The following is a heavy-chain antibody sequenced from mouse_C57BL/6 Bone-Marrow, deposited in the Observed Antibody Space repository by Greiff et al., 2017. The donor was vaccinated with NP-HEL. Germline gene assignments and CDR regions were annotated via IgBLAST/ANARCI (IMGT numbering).Heavy chain of an antibody. D-gene: IGHD1-1*01. CDR2: IDPANGNT. CDR3: ARLYGGWFAY. J-gene: IGHJ3*01. Sequence: VQLKQSVAELVRPGASVKLSCTASGFNIKNTYMPWVKQRPEQGLEWIGRIDPANGNTKYAPKFQGKATLTADKSSSTAYMQLNSLTSEDSAVYFCARLYGGWFAYWGQGTLVTVSA. CDR1: GFNIKNTY. V-gene: IGHV14-3*01.